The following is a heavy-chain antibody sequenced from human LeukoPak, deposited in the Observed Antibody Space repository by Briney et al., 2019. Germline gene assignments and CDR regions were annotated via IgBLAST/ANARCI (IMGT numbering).Heavy chain of an antibody. J-gene: IGHJ6*03. Sequence: SGTLSLTCAVSGGSISSGGYSWSWIRQPPGKGLEWIGYIYHSGSTYYNPSLKSRVTISVDRSKNQFSLKLSSVTAADTAVYYCASTKYYDFWSGYYPAYYMDVWGKGTTVTVSS. CDR3: ASTKYYDFWSGYYPAYYMDV. CDR1: GGSISSGGYS. V-gene: IGHV4-30-2*01. D-gene: IGHD3-3*01. CDR2: IYHSGST.